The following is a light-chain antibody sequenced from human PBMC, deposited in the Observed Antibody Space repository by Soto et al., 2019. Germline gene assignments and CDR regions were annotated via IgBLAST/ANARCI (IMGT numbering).Light chain of an antibody. CDR2: ATS. CDR3: QQYGDYNSPRYS. CDR1: QSGSSNY. V-gene: IGKV3-20*01. Sequence: EIVLTQSPGTLSLSPGDRVTLSCRASQSGSSNYLAWYQQKPGQAPRLLIYATSSRATGIPDRFSGSGSGTDFTLTISRLEPEDFAMYYCQQYGDYNSPRYSFGQGTRLE. J-gene: IGKJ2*03.